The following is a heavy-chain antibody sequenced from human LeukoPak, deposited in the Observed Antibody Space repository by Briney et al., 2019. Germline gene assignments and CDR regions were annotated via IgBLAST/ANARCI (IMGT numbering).Heavy chain of an antibody. D-gene: IGHD3-10*01. CDR2: IKQDGSEK. CDR3: ARVLLSYGSGSIDY. Sequence: GGSLRLSCAACGFTFSSYWMSWVRQAPGKGLEWVANIKQDGSEKYYVDSVKGRFTISRDNAKNSLYLQMNSLRAEDTAVYYCARVLLSYGSGSIDYWGQGTLVTVSS. V-gene: IGHV3-7*01. J-gene: IGHJ4*02. CDR1: GFTFSSYW.